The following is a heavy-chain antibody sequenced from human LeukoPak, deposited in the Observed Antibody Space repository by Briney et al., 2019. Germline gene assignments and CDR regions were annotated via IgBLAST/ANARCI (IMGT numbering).Heavy chain of an antibody. CDR2: INHSGST. CDR1: GGSFSGYY. V-gene: IGHV4-34*01. Sequence: SETLSLTCAVYGGSFSGYYWSWIRQPPGKGLEWIGEINHSGSTNYNPSLKSRVTISVDTSKNQFSLKLSSVTAADTAAYYCARTAPYYDFWSGYYLYYFDYWGQGTLVTVSS. J-gene: IGHJ4*02. CDR3: ARTAPYYDFWSGYYLYYFDY. D-gene: IGHD3-3*01.